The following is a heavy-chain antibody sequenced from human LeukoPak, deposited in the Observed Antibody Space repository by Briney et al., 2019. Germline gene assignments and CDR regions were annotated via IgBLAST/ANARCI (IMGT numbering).Heavy chain of an antibody. CDR2: IYSGGST. CDR1: GYTFTNYW. D-gene: IGHD4-11*01. Sequence: QPGESLKISCRASGYTFTNYWIGWVRQAPGKGLEWVSVIYSGGSTYYADSVKGRFTISRDNSKNTLYLQMNSLRAEDTAVYYCAREEALTKNAFDIWGQGTMVTVSS. J-gene: IGHJ3*02. CDR3: AREEALTKNAFDI. V-gene: IGHV3-66*01.